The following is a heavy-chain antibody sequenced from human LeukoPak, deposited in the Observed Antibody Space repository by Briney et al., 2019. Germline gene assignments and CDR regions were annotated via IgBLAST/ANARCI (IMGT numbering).Heavy chain of an antibody. J-gene: IGHJ3*02. D-gene: IGHD1-14*01. CDR3: ARSAAPDLGAVGFDI. CDR1: GYTFTSYG. V-gene: IGHV1-18*01. CDR2: ISAYNGNT. Sequence: GASVKVSCKATGYTFTSYGISWVRQAPGQGLEWMGWISAYNGNTNYAQKLQGRVTMTTDTSTSTAYMELRSLRSDDTAVYYCARSAAPDLGAVGFDIWGQGTMVTVSS.